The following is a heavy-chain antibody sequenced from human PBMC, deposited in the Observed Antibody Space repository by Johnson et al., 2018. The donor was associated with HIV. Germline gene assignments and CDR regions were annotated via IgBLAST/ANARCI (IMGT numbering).Heavy chain of an antibody. CDR3: ARAPDAFDI. V-gene: IGHV3-7*01. CDR1: GFTVSSNY. Sequence: VQLVESGGGLVKPGGSLRLSCAASGFTVSSNYMSWVRQAPGKGLEWVANIKKDGSEKYYVDSLKGRLTISRDNAKNSLYLQMNRLRAEDTAVYYCARAPDAFDIWGQGTMVTVSS. J-gene: IGHJ3*02. CDR2: IKKDGSEK.